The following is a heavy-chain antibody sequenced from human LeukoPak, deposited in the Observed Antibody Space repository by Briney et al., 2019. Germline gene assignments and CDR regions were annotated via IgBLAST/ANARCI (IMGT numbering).Heavy chain of an antibody. CDR3: ARDRGYCTNGVCYNDY. V-gene: IGHV3-21*01. Sequence: GGSLRLSCAASGFTFSSYAMSWVRQAPGKGLEWVSSISSSSSYIYYADSVKGRFTISRDNAKNSLYLQMNSLRAEDTAVYYCARDRGYCTNGVCYNDYWGQGTLVTVSS. CDR2: ISSSSSYI. J-gene: IGHJ4*02. CDR1: GFTFSSYA. D-gene: IGHD2-8*01.